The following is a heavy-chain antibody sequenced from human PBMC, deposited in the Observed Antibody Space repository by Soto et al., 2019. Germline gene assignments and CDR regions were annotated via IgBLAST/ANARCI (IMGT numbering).Heavy chain of an antibody. CDR2: ISAYNGNT. D-gene: IGHD3-22*01. J-gene: IGHJ3*02. CDR1: GYTFTSYG. CDR3: ARTSVSGGYYTLVSRFDI. Sequence: GASVKVSCKASGYTFTSYGISWVRQAPGQGLEWMGWISAYNGNTNYAQKLQGRVTMTTDTSTSTAYMELRSLRSDDTAVYYCARTSVSGGYYTLVSRFDIWGQGTMVT. V-gene: IGHV1-18*01.